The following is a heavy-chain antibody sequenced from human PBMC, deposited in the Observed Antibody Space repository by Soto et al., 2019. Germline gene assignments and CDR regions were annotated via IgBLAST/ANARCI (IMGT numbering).Heavy chain of an antibody. Sequence: SETLSLTCTVSGGSISSGAYYWSWIRQHPGKGLEWIGYIYYSGSTYYNPSLESRVTLSVDTSRKQFSLKLTSVTAADTAVYYCARDKITGLFDYWGQGTLVTVSS. V-gene: IGHV4-31*03. CDR1: GGSISSGAYY. CDR3: ARDKITGLFDY. CDR2: IYYSGST. J-gene: IGHJ4*02. D-gene: IGHD2-8*02.